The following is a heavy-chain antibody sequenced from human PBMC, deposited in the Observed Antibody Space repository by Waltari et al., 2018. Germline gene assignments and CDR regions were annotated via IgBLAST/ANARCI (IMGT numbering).Heavy chain of an antibody. Sequence: QVQLVQSGAEVKKPGASVKVSCKVSGYTLTESPMHWVRQAPGKGLEWMGGYVPEDGETIYAQSFQGRVAMTEDSSTDTAYMELTSLPSEDTAVYYCATDHYRQSGYDSWGQGTLVTVSS. CDR3: ATDHYRQSGYDS. J-gene: IGHJ5*02. D-gene: IGHD5-12*01. CDR2: YVPEDGET. CDR1: GYTLTESP. V-gene: IGHV1-24*01.